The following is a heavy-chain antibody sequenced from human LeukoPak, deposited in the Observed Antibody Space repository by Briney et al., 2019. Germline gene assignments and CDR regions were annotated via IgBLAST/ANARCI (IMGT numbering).Heavy chain of an antibody. CDR2: INPNSGGT. CDR3: ARGAYGDYSSWYMDV. V-gene: IGHV1/OR15-1*04. CDR1: GYIFTDYY. D-gene: IGHD4-17*01. J-gene: IGHJ6*03. Sequence: RASVKVSCKASGYIFTDYYMHWVRQAPGQELGWMGRINPNSGGTNYAQKFQGRVTMTRNTSISTAYMELSSLRSEDTAVYYCARGAYGDYSSWYMDVWGKGTTVTVSS.